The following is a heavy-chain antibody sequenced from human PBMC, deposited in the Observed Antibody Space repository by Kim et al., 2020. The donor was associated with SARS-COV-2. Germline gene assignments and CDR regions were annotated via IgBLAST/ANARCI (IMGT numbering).Heavy chain of an antibody. CDR3: ARVRIAVGGTPPDY. V-gene: IGHV1-2*02. D-gene: IGHD6-13*01. J-gene: IGHJ4*02. Sequence: YAQKLQGRVTMTSDTSINTAYMDLSSLRSDDTAVYFCARVRIAVGGTPPDYWGQGTLVTVSS.